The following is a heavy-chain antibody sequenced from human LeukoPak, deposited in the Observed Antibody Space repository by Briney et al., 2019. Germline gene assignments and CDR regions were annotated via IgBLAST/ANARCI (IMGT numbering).Heavy chain of an antibody. D-gene: IGHD4-11*01. J-gene: IGHJ5*02. CDR3: ARGATVTTALNWFDP. CDR2: IYYSGST. Sequence: PSESLSLTCTVSGGSISSSSYYWGWIRQPSGKGLEWIGSIYYSGSTYYNPSLKSRVTISVDTSKNQFSLKLSSVTAADTAVYYCARGATVTTALNWFDPWGQGTLVTVSS. V-gene: IGHV4-39*07. CDR1: GGSISSSSYY.